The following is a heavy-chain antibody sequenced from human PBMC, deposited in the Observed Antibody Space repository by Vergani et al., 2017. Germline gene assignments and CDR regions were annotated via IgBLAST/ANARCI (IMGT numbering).Heavy chain of an antibody. J-gene: IGHJ5*02. CDR3: TRSGSGWYGGWFDP. Sequence: EVQLVESGGGLVQPGRSLRLSCTASGFTFGDYAMSWFRQAPGKGLEWVGFIRSKAYGGTTEYAASVKGRFTISRDDSKSIAYLQMNSLKTEDTAVYYCTRSGSGWYGGWFDPWGQGTLVTVSS. CDR1: GFTFGDYA. D-gene: IGHD6-19*01. CDR2: IRSKAYGGTT. V-gene: IGHV3-49*03.